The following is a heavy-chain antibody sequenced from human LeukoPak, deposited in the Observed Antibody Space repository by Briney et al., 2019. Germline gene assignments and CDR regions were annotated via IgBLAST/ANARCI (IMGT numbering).Heavy chain of an antibody. CDR1: GGSISSYY. D-gene: IGHD1-26*01. Sequence: SETLSLTCTVSGGSISSYYWTWIRQPPGKGLEWIGYIYYSGSTNYNPSLKSRVTMSVDTSKNQFSLKLSSVTAADTAVYYCARMGVGATADAFDIWGQGTMVTVSS. CDR3: ARMGVGATADAFDI. J-gene: IGHJ3*02. V-gene: IGHV4-59*12. CDR2: IYYSGST.